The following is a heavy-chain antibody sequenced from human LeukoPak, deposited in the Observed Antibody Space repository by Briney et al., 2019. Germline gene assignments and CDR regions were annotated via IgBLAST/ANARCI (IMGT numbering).Heavy chain of an antibody. Sequence: GGSLRLSCAASGFTFSNYWMHWVRQAPGKGLVWVSRINSDGSTTSYADSVKGRFTISRDNAKSTLYLQMNSLRAEDTAVYYCARGWGDIVVLPAAALDYWGQGTLVTVSS. CDR2: INSDGSTT. V-gene: IGHV3-74*01. D-gene: IGHD2-2*01. CDR3: ARGWGDIVVLPAAALDY. J-gene: IGHJ4*02. CDR1: GFTFSNYW.